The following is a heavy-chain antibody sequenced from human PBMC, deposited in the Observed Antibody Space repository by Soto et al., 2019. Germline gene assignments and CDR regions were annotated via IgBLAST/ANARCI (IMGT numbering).Heavy chain of an antibody. CDR2: IYYSGST. Sequence: SDTLSLTCTVSGGSISSYYWSWIRQPPGKGLEWIGYIYYSGSTNYNPSLKSRVTISVDTSKNQFSLKLSSVTAADTAVYYCARGVAATALRAYYYYYYYMDVWGKGTTVTVSS. CDR1: GGSISSYY. CDR3: ARGVAATALRAYYYYYYYMDV. D-gene: IGHD2-15*01. V-gene: IGHV4-59*01. J-gene: IGHJ6*03.